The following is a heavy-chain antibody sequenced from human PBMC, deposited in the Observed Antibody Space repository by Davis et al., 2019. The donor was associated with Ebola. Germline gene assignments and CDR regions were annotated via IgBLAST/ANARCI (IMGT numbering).Heavy chain of an antibody. V-gene: IGHV4-38-2*02. CDR1: GYSISSGYY. J-gene: IGHJ6*02. CDR3: ARHDDIAKFQNGLGV. CDR2: IYYSGNT. Sequence: PSETLSLTCTVSGYSISSGYYWGWIRQPPGKGLEWIGSIYYSGNTIYNPSLKSRVTITLDTSKNQFSLKLSSVTAADTAVYYCARHDDIAKFQNGLGVWGQGTTITVSS. D-gene: IGHD6-13*01.